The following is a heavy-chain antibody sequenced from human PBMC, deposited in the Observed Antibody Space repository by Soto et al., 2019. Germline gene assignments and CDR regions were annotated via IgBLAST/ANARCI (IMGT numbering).Heavy chain of an antibody. CDR3: AKEGGGHGGFFDL. J-gene: IGHJ4*02. D-gene: IGHD5-12*01. V-gene: IGHV3-53*01. Sequence: PGGSLRLSCAASGFGVSNNYLTWVRQAPGKGLEWVSIIYTGGTPYYTDSVKGRFTISRDNSKNTLYLQMSSLRVEDTATYYCAKEGGGHGGFFDLWGQGTLVTVSS. CDR1: GFGVSNNY. CDR2: IYTGGTP.